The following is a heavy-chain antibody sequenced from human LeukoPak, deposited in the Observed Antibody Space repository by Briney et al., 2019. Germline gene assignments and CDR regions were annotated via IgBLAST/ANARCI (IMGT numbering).Heavy chain of an antibody. V-gene: IGHV4-30-4*01. Sequence: SETLSLTCTVSGGSINSGNYCWSWIRQPPGKGLEWIGYIYYSGSTYYNPSLKSRVTISVDTSKNQFSLKLSSVTAADTAVYHCARDLTARGALDIWGQGTMVTVSS. CDR3: ARDLTARGALDI. CDR1: GGSINSGNYC. CDR2: IYYSGST. J-gene: IGHJ3*02. D-gene: IGHD3-10*01.